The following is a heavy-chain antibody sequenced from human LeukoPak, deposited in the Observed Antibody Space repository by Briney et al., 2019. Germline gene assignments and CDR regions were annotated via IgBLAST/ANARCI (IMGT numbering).Heavy chain of an antibody. V-gene: IGHV1-46*01. CDR2: INPSGGST. Sequence: ASVKVSCKASGYTFTSYYIHWVRQAPGQGLEWMGIINPSGGSTSYAQRFQGKVTMTRDTSTSTVYMELSSLRSEDTAVYYCAREAGTAMAPFDYWGQGTLVTVSS. CDR1: GYTFTSYY. D-gene: IGHD5-18*01. J-gene: IGHJ4*02. CDR3: AREAGTAMAPFDY.